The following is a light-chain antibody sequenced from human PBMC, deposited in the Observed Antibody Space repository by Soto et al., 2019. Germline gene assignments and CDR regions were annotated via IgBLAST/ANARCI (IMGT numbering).Light chain of an antibody. V-gene: IGLV8-61*01. CDR2: STN. Sequence: QTVVTQEPSFSVSPGGTVTLTCGLSSGSVSTRYYPSWYQQTPGQAPRTLIYSTNTRSSGVPDRCSGSILGNKAALTITGAQEDDESDYYCVLYMGSGIWVFGGGTLLTVL. CDR1: SGSVSTRYY. CDR3: VLYMGSGIWV. J-gene: IGLJ3*02.